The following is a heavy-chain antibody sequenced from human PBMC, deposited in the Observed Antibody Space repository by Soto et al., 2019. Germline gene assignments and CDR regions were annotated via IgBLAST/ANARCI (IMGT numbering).Heavy chain of an antibody. J-gene: IGHJ1*01. CDR2: INHSGST. CDR3: ASMGTDCSGGSCYQNAEYFQH. Sequence: QVQLQQWGAGLLKPSETLSLTCAVYGGSFSGYYWSWIRQPPGKGLEWIGEINHSGSTNYNPSLKSRVTISVDTSKNQFSLKLSYVTAADTAVYYCASMGTDCSGGSCYQNAEYFQHWGQGTLVTVSS. V-gene: IGHV4-34*01. D-gene: IGHD2-15*01. CDR1: GGSFSGYY.